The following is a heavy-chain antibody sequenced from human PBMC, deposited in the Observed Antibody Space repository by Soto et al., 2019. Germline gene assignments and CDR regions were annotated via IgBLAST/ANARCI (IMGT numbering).Heavy chain of an antibody. D-gene: IGHD3-10*01. J-gene: IGHJ4*02. CDR3: LITMVRGVMGYFDY. CDR2: MNPNSGNT. Sequence: ASVKVSCKASGYTFTSYDINWVRQATGQGLEWMGWMNPNSGNTGYAQKFQGRVTMTRNTSISTAYMEPSSLRSEDTAVYYCLITMVRGVMGYFDYWGQGTLVTVSS. V-gene: IGHV1-8*01. CDR1: GYTFTSYD.